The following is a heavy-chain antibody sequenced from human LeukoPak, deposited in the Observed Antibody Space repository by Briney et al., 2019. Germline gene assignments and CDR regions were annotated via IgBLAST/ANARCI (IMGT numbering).Heavy chain of an antibody. CDR2: INHSGST. V-gene: IGHV4-34*01. Sequence: SETLSLTCAVYGGSFSGYYWSWIRQPPGKGLEWIGEINHSGSTNYNPSLKSRITISVDTSKNQFSLQLNSVTPEDTAVYYCARGNSGFLDSWGQGTLVTVSS. D-gene: IGHD6-19*01. CDR3: ARGNSGFLDS. CDR1: GGSFSGYY. J-gene: IGHJ4*02.